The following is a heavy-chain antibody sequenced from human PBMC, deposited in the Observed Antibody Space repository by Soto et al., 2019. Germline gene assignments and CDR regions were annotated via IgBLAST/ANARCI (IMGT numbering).Heavy chain of an antibody. Sequence: PSETLSLTCAVSGGSISSGGYSWSWIRQPPGKGLDWIGNIYHSGSTYYNPSLKSRVTISVDRSKNQFSLKLSSVTAADTAVYYCARVGSSSPGALDYWGQGTLVTVSS. CDR3: ARVGSSSPGALDY. V-gene: IGHV4-30-2*01. J-gene: IGHJ4*02. CDR1: GGSISSGGYS. D-gene: IGHD6-6*01. CDR2: IYHSGST.